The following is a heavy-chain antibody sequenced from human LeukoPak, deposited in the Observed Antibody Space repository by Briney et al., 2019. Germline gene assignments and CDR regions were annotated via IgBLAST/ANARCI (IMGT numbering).Heavy chain of an antibody. CDR2: IIPIFGTA. CDR1: GYTFTSYY. J-gene: IGHJ3*02. V-gene: IGHV1-69*05. Sequence: SVKVSCKASGYTFTSYYMHWVRQAPGQGLEWMGGIIPIFGTANYAQKFQGRVTITTDESTSTAYMELSSLRSEDTAVYYCAITGTTNAFDIWGQGTMVTVSS. D-gene: IGHD1-7*01. CDR3: AITGTTNAFDI.